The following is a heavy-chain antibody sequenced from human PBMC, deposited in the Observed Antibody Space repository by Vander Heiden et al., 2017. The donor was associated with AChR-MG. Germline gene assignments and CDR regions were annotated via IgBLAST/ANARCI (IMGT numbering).Heavy chain of an antibody. Sequence: QVQLVQSGAAVKKPGSSVKVSCKASGGTFSSDAISWVRQAPGQGLEGMGGIIPIFGTANYAQKFQGRVTITADKSTSTAYMELSSLRSEDTAVYYCAREAGGYYDSSGYYPTDYWGQGTLVTVSS. CDR1: GGTFSSDA. D-gene: IGHD3-22*01. J-gene: IGHJ4*02. CDR2: IIPIFGTA. CDR3: AREAGGYYDSSGYYPTDY. V-gene: IGHV1-69*06.